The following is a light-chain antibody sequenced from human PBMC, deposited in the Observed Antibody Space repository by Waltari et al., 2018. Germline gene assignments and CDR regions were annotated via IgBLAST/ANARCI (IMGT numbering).Light chain of an antibody. Sequence: SYELTQPPSVSVSPGQTARITCSGEALPRQFTSWYQQRPGQAPIMLMYRDTERPSVIPERFSGSSSGKIVTLTITGVQAEDEADYYCQSTDSSGSFVVFGGGTRLTVL. CDR2: RDT. CDR1: ALPRQF. CDR3: QSTDSSGSFVV. V-gene: IGLV3-25*03. J-gene: IGLJ2*01.